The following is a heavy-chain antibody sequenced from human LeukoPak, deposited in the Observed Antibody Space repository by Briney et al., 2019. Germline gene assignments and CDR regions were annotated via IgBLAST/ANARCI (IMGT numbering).Heavy chain of an antibody. J-gene: IGHJ6*03. CDR1: GGPITSHY. Sequence: SETLSLTCTVSGGPITSHYWTWIRQSPVKGLEWIGEISNSGSTSYNPSLKSRVTISIDTSKSQFSLKLSSVTAADTAVYYCGRDALVRYFPYYYMDVWGKGTTVTVSS. V-gene: IGHV4-59*11. CDR2: ISNSGST. CDR3: GRDALVRYFPYYYMDV. D-gene: IGHD2-8*01.